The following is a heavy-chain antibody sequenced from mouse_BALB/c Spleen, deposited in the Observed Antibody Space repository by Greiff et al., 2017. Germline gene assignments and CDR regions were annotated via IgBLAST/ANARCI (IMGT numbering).Heavy chain of an antibody. CDR3: ARPGGPWFAY. D-gene: IGHD3-3*01. CDR1: GYTFTSYW. V-gene: IGHV1-7*01. CDR2: INPSTGYT. J-gene: IGHJ3*01. Sequence: VHLVESGAELAKPGASVKMSCKASGYTFTSYWMHWVKQRPGQGLEWIGYINPSTGYTEYNQKFKDKATLTADKSSSTAYMQLSSLTSEDSAVYYCARPGGPWFAYWGQGTLVTVSA.